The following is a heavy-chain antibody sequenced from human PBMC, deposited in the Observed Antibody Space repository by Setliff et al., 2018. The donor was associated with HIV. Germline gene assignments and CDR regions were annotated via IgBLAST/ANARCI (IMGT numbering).Heavy chain of an antibody. Sequence: SETLSLTCAVYGGSFSGYYWSWIRQPPGKGLEWTGEINHRGSTNCNPSLKSRVSISVDTSKNQFSLKLSSVTAADTAVYYCATLKMATIYRDFDYWGQGNLVTVSS. D-gene: IGHD5-12*01. CDR2: INHRGST. V-gene: IGHV4-34*01. J-gene: IGHJ4*02. CDR3: ATLKMATIYRDFDY. CDR1: GGSFSGYY.